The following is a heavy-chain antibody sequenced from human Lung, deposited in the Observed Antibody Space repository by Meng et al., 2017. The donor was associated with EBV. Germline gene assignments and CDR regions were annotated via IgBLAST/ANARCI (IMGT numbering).Heavy chain of an antibody. Sequence: EVRLVESGEGLVQPGGSLRLSCEASGFTFNRFAMHWVRQTPGKGLEYVAAISGNGGSTYYPDFVRARFTVSRDNSKNTLYLQMDNLGPEDMAVYYCARGEEWDLPDYWGQGTLVTVSS. J-gene: IGHJ4*02. CDR1: GFTFNRFA. CDR3: ARGEEWDLPDY. CDR2: ISGNGGST. V-gene: IGHV3-64*02. D-gene: IGHD1-26*01.